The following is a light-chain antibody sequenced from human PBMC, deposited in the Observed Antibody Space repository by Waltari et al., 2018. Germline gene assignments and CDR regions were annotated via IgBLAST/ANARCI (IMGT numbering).Light chain of an antibody. Sequence: QSALTQPPSASGSPGQSVTISCTGTSSDVGGYNYVSWYQQHPGKAPKLMFYEVSKRPSGGPDRFSGSKSGNTASLTVSGLQAEDEADYYCSSYAGSNNYVFGTGTKVTVL. V-gene: IGLV2-8*01. CDR2: EVS. J-gene: IGLJ1*01. CDR3: SSYAGSNNYV. CDR1: SSDVGGYNY.